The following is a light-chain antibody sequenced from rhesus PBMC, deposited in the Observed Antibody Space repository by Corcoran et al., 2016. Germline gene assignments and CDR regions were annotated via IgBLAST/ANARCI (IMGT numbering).Light chain of an antibody. J-gene: IGKJ3*01. CDR1: HGISRY. Sequence: DIQMTQSPSSLSASVGDRVTITCRASHGISRYINWYQQKPGKAPKLLIYYANRLESGVPSRFSGSGSGTELTLTISTLPPEYFATSYCQPSNSLPFTFVPGAKLYIK. CDR2: YAN. V-gene: IGKV1-32*01. CDR3: QPSNSLPFT.